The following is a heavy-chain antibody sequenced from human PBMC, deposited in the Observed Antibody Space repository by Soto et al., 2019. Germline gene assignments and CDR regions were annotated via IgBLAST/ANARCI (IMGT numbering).Heavy chain of an antibody. Sequence: GGSLRLSCAASGFTFSSYGMHWARQAPGKGLEWVAVISYDGSNKYYADSVKGRFTISRDNSKNTLYLQMNSLRAEDTAVYYCAKDQGKDLGYFDYWGQGTLVTV. CDR3: AKDQGKDLGYFDY. V-gene: IGHV3-30*18. CDR2: ISYDGSNK. CDR1: GFTFSSYG. J-gene: IGHJ4*02.